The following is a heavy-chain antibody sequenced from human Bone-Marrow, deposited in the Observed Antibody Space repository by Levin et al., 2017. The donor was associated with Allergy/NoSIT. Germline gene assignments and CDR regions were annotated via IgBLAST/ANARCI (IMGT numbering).Heavy chain of an antibody. Sequence: GESLKISCAASGFTFSSYNVNWVRQTPGKGLEWVSFISSSGSTIYYADSVKGRFTISRDNGKNSLYLQMNSLRAEDTAVYYCARGGARVTHPGVFDYWGQGTLVTVSS. CDR1: GFTFSSYN. CDR3: ARGGARVTHPGVFDY. CDR2: ISSSGSTI. J-gene: IGHJ4*02. D-gene: IGHD2-21*02. V-gene: IGHV3-48*01.